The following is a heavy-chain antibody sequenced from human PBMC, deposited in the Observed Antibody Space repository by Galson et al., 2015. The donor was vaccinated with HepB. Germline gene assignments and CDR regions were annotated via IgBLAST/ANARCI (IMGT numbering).Heavy chain of an antibody. CDR3: ARAGLPPYYYYGMDV. V-gene: IGHV1-46*01. Sequence: SVKVSCKASGYTFTSYYMYWVRQAPGRGLEWMGIINPSDGSTSYPQKFQGRVTMTRDTSTSTVYMELSSLRSEDTAVYYCARAGLPPYYYYGMDVWGQGTTVTVSS. D-gene: IGHD4-11*01. J-gene: IGHJ6*02. CDR2: INPSDGST. CDR1: GYTFTSYY.